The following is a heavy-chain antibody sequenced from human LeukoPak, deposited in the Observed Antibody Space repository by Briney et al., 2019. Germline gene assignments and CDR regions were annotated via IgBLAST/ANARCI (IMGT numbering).Heavy chain of an antibody. CDR2: IKHDGSEN. CDR3: AREGQYDFWSGLKWFDP. CDR1: GFTFSTSW. V-gene: IGHV3-7*01. D-gene: IGHD3-3*01. J-gene: IGHJ5*02. Sequence: GGSLRLSCAASGFTFSTSWMSWVRQAPGKGLEWVANIKHDGSENNFVDSVKGRFTISRDNANNSLFLQINNVRDEDTATYYCAREGQYDFWSGLKWFDPWGQGTLVIVSS.